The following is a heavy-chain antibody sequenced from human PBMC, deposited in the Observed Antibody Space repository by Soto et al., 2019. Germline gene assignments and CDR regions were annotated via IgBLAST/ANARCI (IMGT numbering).Heavy chain of an antibody. J-gene: IGHJ3*02. CDR1: GFTFSSYA. Sequence: GGSLRLSCAASGFTFSSYAMSWVRQAPGKGLEWVAVIWYDGSNKYYADSVKGRFTISRDNSKNTLYLQMNSLRAEDTAVYYCARVRASGRDAFDIWGQGTMVTVSS. V-gene: IGHV3-33*08. D-gene: IGHD6-19*01. CDR2: IWYDGSNK. CDR3: ARVRASGRDAFDI.